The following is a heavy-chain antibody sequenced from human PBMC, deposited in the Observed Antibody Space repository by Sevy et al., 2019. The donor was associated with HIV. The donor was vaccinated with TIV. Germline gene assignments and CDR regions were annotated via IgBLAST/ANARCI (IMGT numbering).Heavy chain of an antibody. D-gene: IGHD3-22*01. V-gene: IGHV3-23*01. CDR2: ISDGGGTT. Sequence: GGSLRLSCAASGFTFRNYVMNWVRQPPGKGLEWVSVISDGGGTTYYADSVKGRFTISRDNSRNTLDLQMNSLRADDTAVYYCAKDFSDVYYYDSSATVDYWGQGTLVTVSS. CDR3: AKDFSDVYYYDSSATVDY. J-gene: IGHJ4*02. CDR1: GFTFRNYV.